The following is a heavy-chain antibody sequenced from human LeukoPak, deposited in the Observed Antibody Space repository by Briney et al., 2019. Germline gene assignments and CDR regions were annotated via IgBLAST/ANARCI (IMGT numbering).Heavy chain of an antibody. CDR1: GGSIKSYY. D-gene: IGHD6-13*01. CDR3: ARAMGGAGTVTDY. J-gene: IGHJ4*02. V-gene: IGHV4-59*01. CDR2: IYYSGST. Sequence: SETLSLTCTVSGGSIKSYYWSWIRPPPGKGREWIGQIYYSGSTNYNPSLKSRVTISLDTSKNQFSLQLNSVTAADTAVYYCARAMGGAGTVTDYWGQGTLVTVSS.